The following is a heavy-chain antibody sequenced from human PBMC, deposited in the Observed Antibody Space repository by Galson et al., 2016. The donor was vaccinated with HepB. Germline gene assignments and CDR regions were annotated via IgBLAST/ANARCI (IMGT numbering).Heavy chain of an antibody. V-gene: IGHV3-64*05. CDR3: VKDRAGFYAFDI. CDR1: GFSFGSYS. Sequence: SLRLSCAASGFSFGSYSMHWVRQTPGKGPEYVSAINHDGGGSYYADSVKGRCTISRDDSKNTVYVQMNSLTTADTAVYYCVKDRAGFYAFDIWGQGTMVTVSS. D-gene: IGHD6-19*01. CDR2: INHDGGGS. J-gene: IGHJ3*02.